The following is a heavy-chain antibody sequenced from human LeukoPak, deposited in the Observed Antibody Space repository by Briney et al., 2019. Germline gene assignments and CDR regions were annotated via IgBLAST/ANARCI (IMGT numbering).Heavy chain of an antibody. CDR1: GFTFSSYV. CDR3: ARDLPTGYSSGWHSV. V-gene: IGHV3-33*01. Sequence: GGSLRLSCAASGFTFSSYVMHWVRQAPGKGLEWVAVIWSDGSNKYFADSVKGRFTISRDNAKNSLFLQMNSLRAEDTAVYYCARDLPTGYSSGWHSVWGQGTLVTVSS. D-gene: IGHD6-19*01. J-gene: IGHJ4*02. CDR2: IWSDGSNK.